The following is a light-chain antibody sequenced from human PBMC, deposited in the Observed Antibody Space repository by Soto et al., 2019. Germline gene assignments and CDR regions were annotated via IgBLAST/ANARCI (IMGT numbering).Light chain of an antibody. V-gene: IGKV3-20*01. Sequence: EIVLTQSPGTLSLSPGERATLSCRASQSVSSSYLAWYQQKPGQAPRPLIYGASSRATGIPDRFSGSGSGTEFTLTISRLEPEDFAVYYCHQYGSSPYTFGQGTKLEIK. CDR2: GAS. CDR1: QSVSSSY. J-gene: IGKJ2*01. CDR3: HQYGSSPYT.